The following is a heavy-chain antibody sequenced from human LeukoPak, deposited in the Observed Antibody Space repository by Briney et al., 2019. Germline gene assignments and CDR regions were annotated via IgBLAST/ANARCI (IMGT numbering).Heavy chain of an antibody. CDR3: ATDGTGFDT. Sequence: GGSLRLSCAASGFTFNDYYMSWIRQAPGKGLEWLSYINIGGTNTHYADSVKGRFTISRDNAKKSLYLEMNNLRTEDTAVYYCATDGTGFDTWGQGVLVTVSS. CDR1: GFTFNDYY. V-gene: IGHV3-11*01. J-gene: IGHJ5*02. CDR2: INIGGTNT.